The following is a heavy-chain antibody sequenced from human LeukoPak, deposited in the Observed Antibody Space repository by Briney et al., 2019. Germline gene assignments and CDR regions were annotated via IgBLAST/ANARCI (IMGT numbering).Heavy chain of an antibody. CDR2: VYTTGST. J-gene: IGHJ3*02. D-gene: IGHD6-19*01. V-gene: IGHV4-61*02. CDR1: GGSISSDFYF. Sequence: ASETLSLTCTVSGGSISSDFYFWSWIPQPAGKGLEWIERVYTTGSTDSSINYNPSLRSRITISLDTSKNQFSLELNSVTAADTALYYCARTYRSGWYQRGYFDIWGQGRMVAVSS. CDR3: ARTYRSGWYQRGYFDI.